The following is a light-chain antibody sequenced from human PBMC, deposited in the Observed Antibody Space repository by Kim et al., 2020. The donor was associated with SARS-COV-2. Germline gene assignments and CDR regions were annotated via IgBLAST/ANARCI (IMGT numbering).Light chain of an antibody. V-gene: IGKV3-15*01. J-gene: IGKJ2*01. CDR1: QSINSH. CDR2: GVS. Sequence: VSPGEKVSLFCKASQSINSHLAWYQTNPYQAPRLVVYGVSTRATGIPARFSGSGSATEFSLTISSLQSEYFAVYYCQQYNNWPYTFGQGTRVDIK. CDR3: QQYNNWPYT.